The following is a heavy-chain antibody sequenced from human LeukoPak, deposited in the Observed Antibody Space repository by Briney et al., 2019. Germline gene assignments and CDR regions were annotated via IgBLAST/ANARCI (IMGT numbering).Heavy chain of an antibody. CDR3: ARVAGYCDSTSNCYSDY. J-gene: IGHJ4*02. CDR2: ISSRGTNI. Sequence: PGGSLRLSCAASGFSFSSYSINCVRQAPRKGLEWVSSISSRGTNIYYADSVKGRFTVSRDNAKNSLFLQMNSLRAEDTAVYYCARVAGYCDSTSNCYSDYWGQGTLVTVSS. D-gene: IGHD2-2*01. CDR1: GFSFSSYS. V-gene: IGHV3-21*01.